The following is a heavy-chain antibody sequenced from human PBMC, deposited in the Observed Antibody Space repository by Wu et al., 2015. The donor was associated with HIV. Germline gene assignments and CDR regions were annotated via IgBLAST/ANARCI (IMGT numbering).Heavy chain of an antibody. CDR3: VGPYTGYAYDTFDV. Sequence: QVQLVQSGAEVKKPGSSVKVSCKASGGTFSSRAISWVRQAPGQGLEWMGRIIPIFDRIHYKQKFQGRVFITADEATSTVYMELSSLSSDDTAVYYCVGPYTGYAYDTFDVWGPGDTGHRSLQ. CDR1: GGTFSSRA. J-gene: IGHJ3*01. V-gene: IGHV1-69*13. D-gene: IGHD5-12*01. CDR2: IIPIFDRI.